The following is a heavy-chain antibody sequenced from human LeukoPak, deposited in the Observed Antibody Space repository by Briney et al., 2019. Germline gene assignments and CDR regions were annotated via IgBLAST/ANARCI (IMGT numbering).Heavy chain of an antibody. CDR2: ISSSGSTI. CDR1: GSTFSDYY. D-gene: IGHD2-2*01. Sequence: PGGSLRLSCAASGSTFSDYYMSWIRQAPGKGLEWVSYISSSGSTIYYADSVKGRFTISRDNAKNSLYLQMNSLRAEDTAVYYCARDVIDCSSTSCYLDWFDPWGQGTLVTVSS. CDR3: ARDVIDCSSTSCYLDWFDP. V-gene: IGHV3-11*04. J-gene: IGHJ5*02.